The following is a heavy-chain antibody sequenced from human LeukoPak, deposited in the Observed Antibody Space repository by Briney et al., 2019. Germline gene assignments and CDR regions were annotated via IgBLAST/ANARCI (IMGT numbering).Heavy chain of an antibody. V-gene: IGHV4-61*02. CDR2: IYTSGST. D-gene: IGHD3-10*01. J-gene: IGHJ5*02. Sequence: SQTLSLTCTVSGGSISSGSYYWSWIRQPAGKGLEWIGRIYTSGSTNYNPSLKSRVTISVDTSKNQFSLKLSSVTAADTAVYYCASLGVDSSGGWFDPWGQGTLVTVSS. CDR1: GGSISSGSYY. CDR3: ASLGVDSSGGWFDP.